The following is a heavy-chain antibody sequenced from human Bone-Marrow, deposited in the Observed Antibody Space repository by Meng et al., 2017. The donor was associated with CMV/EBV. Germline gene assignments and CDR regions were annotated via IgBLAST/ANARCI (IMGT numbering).Heavy chain of an antibody. CDR1: GFYFSKYW. J-gene: IGHJ4*02. Sequence: GESLKLSCAASGFYFSKYWMHWVRQVPGKGLVWVSRTNEDGAITNYADSVKGRFTISRDNAKNTMYLQMNSLKVEDTAIYYCTRDISGVGAYWDRGTLVTVSS. CDR2: TNEDGAIT. V-gene: IGHV3-74*01. D-gene: IGHD1-20*01. CDR3: TRDISGVGAY.